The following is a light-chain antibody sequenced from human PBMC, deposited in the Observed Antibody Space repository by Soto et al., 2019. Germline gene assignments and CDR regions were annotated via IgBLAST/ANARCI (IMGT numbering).Light chain of an antibody. CDR3: LQQSSYPPLT. V-gene: IGKV1-17*01. CDR2: AAS. J-gene: IGKJ4*01. CDR1: QGIRND. Sequence: DIQMTQSPSSLSASVEDRVTITCRASQGIRNDLGRYQQKPGKDPKRLIYAASSLQSGVPSRFSGSGSVTEFALTVSSLQPEEFATYYCLQQSSYPPLTFGGGTKVEIK.